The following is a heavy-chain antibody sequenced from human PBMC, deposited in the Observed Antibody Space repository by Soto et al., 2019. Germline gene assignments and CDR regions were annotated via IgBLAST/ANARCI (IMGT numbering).Heavy chain of an antibody. CDR2: ISAHNGNT. CDR3: ARGRQGDN. J-gene: IGHJ4*02. Sequence: QVHLVQSGAEVKKPGASVKVSCKGSGYTFTSYGITWVRQAPGQGLEWMGWISAHNGNTNYAQKLQGRVTVTRDTTTGTPYLELSSRCCEDMAVYYCARGRQGDNWDQGALVTVSS. CDR1: GYTFTSYG. V-gene: IGHV1-18*03.